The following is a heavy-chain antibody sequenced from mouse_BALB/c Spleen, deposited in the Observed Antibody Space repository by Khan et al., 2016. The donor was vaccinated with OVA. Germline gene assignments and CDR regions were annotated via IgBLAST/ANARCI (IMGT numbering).Heavy chain of an antibody. D-gene: IGHD3-2*02. CDR1: GYIFTSYW. CDR2: IYPGTDNT. CDR3: AREEALYYFDY. J-gene: IGHJ2*01. V-gene: IGHV1S132*01. Sequence: QVPLQQSGAELVRPGASVKLSCKTSGYIFTSYWIHWVKPRSGQGLEWIARIYPGTDNTYYNEKLKDKATLTADKSSSTAYMQLSSLKSEDSAVYFCAREEALYYFDYWGQGTTLTVSS.